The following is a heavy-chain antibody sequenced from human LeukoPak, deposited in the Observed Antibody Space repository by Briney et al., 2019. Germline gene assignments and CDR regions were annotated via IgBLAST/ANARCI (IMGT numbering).Heavy chain of an antibody. CDR1: GGSISSSSYY. V-gene: IGHV4-39*07. D-gene: IGHD2-2*01. CDR3: ARDAGHQLSRRNYYAMDV. J-gene: IGHJ6*02. CDR2: IYYGGST. Sequence: SETLSLTCTVSGGSISSSSYYWGWIRQPPGKGLEWIGSIYYGGSTYYNSSLKSRVTISVDISKNQFSLKVSPVTAADTAVYYCARDAGHQLSRRNYYAMDVWGQGTTVTVSS.